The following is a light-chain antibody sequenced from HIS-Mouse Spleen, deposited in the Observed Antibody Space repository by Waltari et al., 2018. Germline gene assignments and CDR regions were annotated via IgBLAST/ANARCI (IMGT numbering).Light chain of an antibody. CDR1: SSEVGGYNS. V-gene: IGLV2-11*01. CDR3: CSYAGSYTYV. J-gene: IGLJ1*01. Sequence: QSALTQPRSVSGSPGPSVTISCTGTSSEVGGYNSVSWYPQHPGKAPKLMIYDVSKRPSGVPDRFSGSKSGNTASLTISGLQAEDEADYYCCSYAGSYTYVFGTGTKVTVL. CDR2: DVS.